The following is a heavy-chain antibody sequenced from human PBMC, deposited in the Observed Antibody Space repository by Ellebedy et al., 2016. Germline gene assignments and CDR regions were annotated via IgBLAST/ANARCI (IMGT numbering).Heavy chain of an antibody. CDR2: VSSSGGST. V-gene: IGHV3-23*01. CDR1: GFTFSSYS. CDR3: ARDLGGVGDIVVVPAAMSGYFDY. J-gene: IGHJ4*02. Sequence: GESLKISCAASGFTFSSYSMNWVRQAPGKGLEWVSGVSSSGGSTYYADSVKGRFTISRDNSKNTLYLQMNSLRAEDTAVYYCARDLGGVGDIVVVPAAMSGYFDYWGQGTLVTVSS. D-gene: IGHD2-2*01.